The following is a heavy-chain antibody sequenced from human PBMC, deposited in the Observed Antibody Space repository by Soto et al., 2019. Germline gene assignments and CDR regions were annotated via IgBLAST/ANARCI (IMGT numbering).Heavy chain of an antibody. CDR2: INHSGST. J-gene: IGHJ4*02. V-gene: IGHV4-34*01. CDR3: ASPSPWREGYFDY. CDR1: GGSFSGYY. D-gene: IGHD3-3*01. Sequence: SETLSLTCAVYGGSFSGYYWSWIRQPPGKGLEWIGEINHSGSTNYNPSLKSRVTISVDTSKNQFSLKLSSVTAADTAVYYCASPSPWREGYFDYWGQGTLVTVSS.